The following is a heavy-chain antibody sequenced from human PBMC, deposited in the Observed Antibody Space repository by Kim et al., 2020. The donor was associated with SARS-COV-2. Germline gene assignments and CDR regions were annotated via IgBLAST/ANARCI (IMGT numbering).Heavy chain of an antibody. CDR2: IYTSGST. CDR3: ARDGEYCSGGSCYPLYYYYYGMDV. CDR1: GGSISSYY. J-gene: IGHJ6*02. D-gene: IGHD2-15*01. Sequence: SETLSLTCTVSGGSISSYYWRWIRQPAGKGLEWIGRIYTSGSTNYNPYLKSRVTMSVDTSKNQFSLKLSSVTGADTAVYYCARDGEYCSGGSCYPLYYYYYGMDVWGQGTTVTVSS. V-gene: IGHV4-4*07.